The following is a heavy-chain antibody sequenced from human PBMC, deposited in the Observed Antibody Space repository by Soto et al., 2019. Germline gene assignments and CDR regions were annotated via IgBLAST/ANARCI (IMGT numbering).Heavy chain of an antibody. D-gene: IGHD6-13*01. Sequence: ASVKVSCKASGYTFTSYGISWVRQAPGQGLEWMGWISAYNGNTNYAQKLQGRVTMTTDTSTSTAYMELRSLRSDDTAVYYCAMVPGIAAASRWFDPWGQGTLVTVSS. CDR2: ISAYNGNT. V-gene: IGHV1-18*01. J-gene: IGHJ5*02. CDR1: GYTFTSYG. CDR3: AMVPGIAAASRWFDP.